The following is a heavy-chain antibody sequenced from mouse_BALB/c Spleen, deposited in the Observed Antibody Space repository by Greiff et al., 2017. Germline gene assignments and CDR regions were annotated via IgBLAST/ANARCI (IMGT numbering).Heavy chain of an antibody. D-gene: IGHD2-3*01. CDR3: APIYDGYYGGRGYAMDY. CDR2: IDPANGNT. J-gene: IGHJ4*01. V-gene: IGHV14-3*02. CDR1: GFNIKDTY. Sequence: EVQLQQSGAELVKPGASVKLSCTASGFNIKDTYMHWVKQRPEQGLEWIGRIDPANGNTKYDPKFQGKATITADTSSNTAYLQLSSLTSEDTAVYYCAPIYDGYYGGRGYAMDYWGQGTSVTVSS.